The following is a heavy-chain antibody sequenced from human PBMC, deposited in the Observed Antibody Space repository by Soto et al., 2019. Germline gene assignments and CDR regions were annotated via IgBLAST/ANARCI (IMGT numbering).Heavy chain of an antibody. CDR3: ARASRYYWNYMMY. V-gene: IGHV1-18*01. CDR1: GYTFSNDA. J-gene: IGHJ4*02. CDR2: VSAYNGNT. D-gene: IGHD1-7*01. Sequence: QVQLVQSGAEVKKPGASVKVSCKASGYTFSNDAITWVRQAPGQGIEWMGWVSAYNGNTNYAQKFKGRGTMTTDTSTSTAYMEIRSLRYDDTAVYFCARASRYYWNYMMYWGQGTLVTVSS.